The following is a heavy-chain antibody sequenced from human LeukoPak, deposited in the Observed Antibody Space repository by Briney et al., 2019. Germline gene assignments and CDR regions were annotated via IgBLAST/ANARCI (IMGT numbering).Heavy chain of an antibody. CDR2: IRGSGDFV. CDR3: AREDSVLIDY. V-gene: IGHV3-11*06. J-gene: IGHJ4*02. D-gene: IGHD2-15*01. Sequence: GGSLRLSCTASGFRFSDHQMSWLRQAPGQGPEWLSYIRGSGDFVNYADSVKGRFTISRDNAKNSLYLQMNSLRAEDTAVYYCAREDSVLIDYWGQGTLVTVSS. CDR1: GFRFSDHQ.